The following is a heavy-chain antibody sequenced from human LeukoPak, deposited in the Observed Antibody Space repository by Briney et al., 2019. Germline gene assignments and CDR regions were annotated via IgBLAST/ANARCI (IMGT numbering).Heavy chain of an antibody. D-gene: IGHD3-10*01. J-gene: IGHJ4*02. CDR1: GGSISSYS. V-gene: IGHV4-59*01. Sequence: SETLSLTCTVSGGSISSYSWSWIRKPPGKGLEWIGYIYYSGSTNYNPSLKSRVTISVDTSKNQFSLKLSSVTAADTAVYYCARSMVRGVMYFDYWGQGTLVTVSS. CDR2: IYYSGST. CDR3: ARSMVRGVMYFDY.